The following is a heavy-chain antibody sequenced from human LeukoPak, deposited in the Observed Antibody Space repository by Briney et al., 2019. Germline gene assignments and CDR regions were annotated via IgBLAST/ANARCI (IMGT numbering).Heavy chain of an antibody. CDR3: ARASETYIAAAGKPFDY. CDR2: ISSSSSTI. D-gene: IGHD6-13*01. CDR1: GFTFSSYS. Sequence: PGGSLRLSCAASGFTFSSYSMNWVRQAPGKGLEWVSYISSSSSTIYYADSVKGRFTISRDNAKNSLYLQMNSPRAEDTAVYYCARASETYIAAAGKPFDYWGQGTLVTVSS. J-gene: IGHJ4*02. V-gene: IGHV3-48*01.